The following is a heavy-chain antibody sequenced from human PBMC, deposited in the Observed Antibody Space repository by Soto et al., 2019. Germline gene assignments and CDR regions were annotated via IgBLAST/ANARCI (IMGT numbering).Heavy chain of an antibody. D-gene: IGHD3-10*02. Sequence: QVQLVQSGAEVQTPGSSVKVSCKASGGIFTRYDIRWVRQAPGQGLEWMGPIIPIFGTANYAQKFQGRVTITADATTSTAYMELSILRSEDTPMYYCAINEGRDVSTFDYWGQGTLVTVSS. CDR1: GGIFTRYD. J-gene: IGHJ4*02. V-gene: IGHV1-69*01. CDR2: IIPIFGTA. CDR3: AINEGRDVSTFDY.